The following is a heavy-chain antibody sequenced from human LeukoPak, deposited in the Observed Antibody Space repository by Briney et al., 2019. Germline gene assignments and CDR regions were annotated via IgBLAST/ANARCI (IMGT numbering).Heavy chain of an antibody. D-gene: IGHD3-9*01. V-gene: IGHV1-18*01. J-gene: IGHJ4*02. Sequence: GASVKVSCKASGYTFTSYGISWVRQAPGQGLEWMGWISAYNGNTNYAQKLQGRVTMTTDTSTSTAYMELRSLRSDDTAVYYCARDVPGYFDWISPPYFDYWGQGTLVTVSS. CDR1: GYTFTSYG. CDR2: ISAYNGNT. CDR3: ARDVPGYFDWISPPYFDY.